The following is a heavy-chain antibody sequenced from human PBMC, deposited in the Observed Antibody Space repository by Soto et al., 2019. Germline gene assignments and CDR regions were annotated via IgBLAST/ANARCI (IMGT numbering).Heavy chain of an antibody. Sequence: GGSLRLSCAASGFAFSDSWMNWVRQAPGKGLEWVASTVPDGSERYYMPSVKGRFTISRDNTKTSLYLQMNSLRVDDTAIYYCARDHGFSSFDLWGQGTLVTVSS. CDR2: TVPDGSER. J-gene: IGHJ5*01. D-gene: IGHD6-6*01. V-gene: IGHV3-7*01. CDR3: ARDHGFSSFDL. CDR1: GFAFSDSW.